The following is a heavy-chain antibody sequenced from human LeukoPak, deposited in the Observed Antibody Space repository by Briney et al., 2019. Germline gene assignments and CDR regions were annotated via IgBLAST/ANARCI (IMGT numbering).Heavy chain of an antibody. D-gene: IGHD4-11*01. CDR1: GFTFSSYW. Sequence: PGGSLRLSCAASGFTFSSYWMSWVRQAPGKGLEWVANIKQGGSEKYYVDSVKGRFTISRDNAKNSLYLQMNSLRVEDTAVYYCARSGSTVTSRGHEDYWGQGTLVTVSS. J-gene: IGHJ4*02. CDR2: IKQGGSEK. CDR3: ARSGSTVTSRGHEDY. V-gene: IGHV3-7*01.